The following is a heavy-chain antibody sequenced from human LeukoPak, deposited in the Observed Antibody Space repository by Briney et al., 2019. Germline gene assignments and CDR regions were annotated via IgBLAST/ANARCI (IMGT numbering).Heavy chain of an antibody. Sequence: SETLSLTCTVSGGSITSYYWSRIRQPAGTGLEWIGRIYTTGSTNYNPSLMSRVTMSVDTSKNQFSLKLSSVTAADTAVYYCAREYISSSGGPCFDYWGQGTLVTVSS. CDR3: AREYISSSGGPCFDY. CDR1: GGSITSYY. J-gene: IGHJ4*02. V-gene: IGHV4-4*07. CDR2: IYTTGST. D-gene: IGHD6-6*01.